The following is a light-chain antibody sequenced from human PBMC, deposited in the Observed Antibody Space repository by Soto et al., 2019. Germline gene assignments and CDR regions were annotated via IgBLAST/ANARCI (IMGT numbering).Light chain of an antibody. CDR3: QQYNSYSWT. CDR2: DAS. J-gene: IGKJ1*01. V-gene: IGKV1-5*01. Sequence: DIQMTQSPSTLSASVGDRVTINCRASQSISSWLAWYQQKPGNAPKLLIYDASSLESGVPSRFSGSGSGKEFTLTISSLQPDDFATYYCQQYNSYSWTFGHGTKVDIK. CDR1: QSISSW.